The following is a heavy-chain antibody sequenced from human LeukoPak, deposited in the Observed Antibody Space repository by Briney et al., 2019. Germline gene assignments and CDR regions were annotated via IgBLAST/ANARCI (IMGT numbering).Heavy chain of an antibody. D-gene: IGHD6-13*01. V-gene: IGHV4-59*08. CDR3: ARHGYSSWTGLGYFQH. Sequence: SETLSLTCTVSGVSISSYSWSWIRQPPGKGLEWVGYIYDSGNTKYSPSLKSRLTILRDTSKKQVSLRLSSVTAADTAVYYCARHGYSSWTGLGYFQHWGQGTLVTVSS. J-gene: IGHJ1*01. CDR1: GVSISSYS. CDR2: IYDSGNT.